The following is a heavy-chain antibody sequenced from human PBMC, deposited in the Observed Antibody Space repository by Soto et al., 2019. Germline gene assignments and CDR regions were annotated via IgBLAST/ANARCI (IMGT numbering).Heavy chain of an antibody. D-gene: IGHD4-17*01. CDR3: ASTGLYGGEYYYYGMDV. CDR1: GYSFTSYW. J-gene: IGHJ6*02. Sequence: GESLKISCKGSGYSFTSYWIGWVRQMPGKGLEWMGIIYPGDSDTRYSPSFQGQVTISAGKSISTAYLQWSSLKASDTAMYYCASTGLYGGEYYYYGMDVWGQGTTVTVSS. V-gene: IGHV5-51*01. CDR2: IYPGDSDT.